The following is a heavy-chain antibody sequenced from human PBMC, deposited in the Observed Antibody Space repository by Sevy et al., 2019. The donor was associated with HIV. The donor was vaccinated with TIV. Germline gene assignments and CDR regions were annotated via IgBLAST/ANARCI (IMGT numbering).Heavy chain of an antibody. Sequence: ASVKVSCKTTGYILSDYNMHWVRQAPGQGLEWMALINPNSGVTIYAQKFRGRVSLTRDTSMSTAYMELSALTSDDTAVYYCVREDNNAPRTLLSFDIWGQGTMVTVSS. CDR3: VREDNNAPRTLLSFDI. CDR1: GYILSDYN. D-gene: IGHD1-20*01. V-gene: IGHV1-2*06. CDR2: INPNSGVT. J-gene: IGHJ3*02.